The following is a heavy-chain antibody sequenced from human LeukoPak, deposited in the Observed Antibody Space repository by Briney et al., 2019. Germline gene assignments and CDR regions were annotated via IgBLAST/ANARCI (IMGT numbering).Heavy chain of an antibody. CDR1: GFTFSNYA. D-gene: IGHD6-19*01. J-gene: IGHJ4*02. V-gene: IGHV3-23*01. Sequence: PGGSLRLSCAASGFTFSNYAMTWVRQAPGKGLEWVSVISGSDGRTFYADSVKGRFTISRDNSKNTLYLQMDSLRAEDMAVYYCAIGDSSGRYNGDWGQGSLVTVSS. CDR3: AIGDSSGRYNGD. CDR2: ISGSDGRT.